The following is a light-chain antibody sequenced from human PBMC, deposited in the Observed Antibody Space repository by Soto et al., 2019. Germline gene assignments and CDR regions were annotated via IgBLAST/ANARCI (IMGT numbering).Light chain of an antibody. CDR2: GAS. J-gene: IGKJ4*01. CDR1: QNIRSN. CDR3: QHYNNWPPT. V-gene: IGKV3-15*01. Sequence: EIVMTQSPATLSVSPGEGATLSCRASQNIRSNLAWYQQKPGQPPRLLIYGASTRAARTPARFTGSGSGTEFTLTISRLQSEDFAVYSCQHYNNWPPTFGGGTKVEIK.